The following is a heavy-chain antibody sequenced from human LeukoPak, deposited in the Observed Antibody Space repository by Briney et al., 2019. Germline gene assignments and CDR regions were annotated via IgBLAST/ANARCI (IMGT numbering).Heavy chain of an antibody. CDR2: INPNSGGT. CDR3: ARAFYGGYVWFDP. J-gene: IGHJ5*02. Sequence: GASVKVSCKASGYTFTGYYMHWVRQAPGQGLEWMGWINPNSGGTNYAQKFQGRVTMTRDTSISTAYMELSRLRSDDTAVYYCARAFYGGYVWFDPWGQGTLVTVSS. D-gene: IGHD4-17*01. CDR1: GYTFTGYY. V-gene: IGHV1-2*02.